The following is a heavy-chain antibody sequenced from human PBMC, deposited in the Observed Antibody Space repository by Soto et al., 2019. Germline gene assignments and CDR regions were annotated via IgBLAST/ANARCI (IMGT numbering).Heavy chain of an antibody. CDR1: GFTFSSYG. Sequence: QVQLVESGGGVVQPGRSLRLSCAASGFTFSSYGMHWVRQAPGKGLEWVAVISYDGSNKYYADSVKCRFTISRDNSKNTLYLQMNSLRAEDTAVYYCATSFDWFPQYFQHWGQGTLVTVSS. CDR3: ATSFDWFPQYFQH. CDR2: ISYDGSNK. J-gene: IGHJ1*01. D-gene: IGHD3-9*01. V-gene: IGHV3-30*03.